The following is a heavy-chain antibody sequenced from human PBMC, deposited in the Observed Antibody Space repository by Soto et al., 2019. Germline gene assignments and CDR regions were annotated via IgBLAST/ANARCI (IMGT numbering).Heavy chain of an antibody. CDR2: IIPIFGTA. D-gene: IGHD5-18*01. V-gene: IGHV1-69*19. CDR1: GGTFSSYA. J-gene: IGHJ4*02. Sequence: QVQLVQSGAEVKKPRSSVKVSCKASGGTFSSYAISWVRQAPGQGLEWMGGIIPIFGTANYAKKFQGRVTIRASESTSRAYMGLCSLGSEDTAVYYCARECREYSYGYFGFFDYWGQGTLVTVSS. CDR3: ARECREYSYGYFGFFDY.